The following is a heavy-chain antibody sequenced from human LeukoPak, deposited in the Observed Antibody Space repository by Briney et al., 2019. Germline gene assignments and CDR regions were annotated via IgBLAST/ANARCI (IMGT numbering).Heavy chain of an antibody. CDR2: IYYSGST. CDR3: ARGGYAYFDY. CDR1: GGSISSYY. J-gene: IGHJ4*02. Sequence: SETLSLTCTVSGGSISSYYWSWIRQPPGKGLEWIGYIYYSGSTNYNPSLKSRVTISVDTSKNQFSLKLNSVTAADTAVYFCARGGYAYFDYWGQGTLVNGSS. D-gene: IGHD6-25*01. V-gene: IGHV4-59*08.